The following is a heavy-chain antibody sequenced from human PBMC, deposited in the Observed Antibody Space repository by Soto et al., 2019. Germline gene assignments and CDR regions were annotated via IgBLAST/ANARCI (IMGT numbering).Heavy chain of an antibody. CDR3: ARRGYSGYDKNYYYGMDV. J-gene: IGHJ6*02. CDR1: GYSFTSYW. CDR2: IYPGDSDT. V-gene: IGHV5-51*01. Sequence: GESLKISCKGSGYSFTSYWIGWVRQMPGKGLEWMGIIYPGDSDTRYSPSFQGQVTISADKSIGTAYLQWSSLKASDTAMYYCARRGYSGYDKNYYYGMDVWGQGTTVTVSS. D-gene: IGHD5-12*01.